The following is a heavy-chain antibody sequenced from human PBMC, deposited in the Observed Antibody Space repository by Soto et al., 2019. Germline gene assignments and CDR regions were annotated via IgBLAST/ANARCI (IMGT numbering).Heavy chain of an antibody. CDR2: IYYSGST. CDR3: ASGIATTETTSGFDY. D-gene: IGHD4-4*01. Sequence: NPAETLSLTCAVSGFSISSYYWSWVRQPPGKGLEWIGYIYYSGSTNYNPSLKSRVTISVDTSKNQFSLKLSSVTAADTAVYYCASGIATTETTSGFDYWGQGTLVTVSS. J-gene: IGHJ4*02. V-gene: IGHV4-59*01. CDR1: GFSISSYY.